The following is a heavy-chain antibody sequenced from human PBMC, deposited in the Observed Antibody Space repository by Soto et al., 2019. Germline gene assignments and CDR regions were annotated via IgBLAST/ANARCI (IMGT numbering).Heavy chain of an antibody. Sequence: QLQLQESGPGLVKPSETLSLTCTVSGGSISSSSYYWGWIRQPPGKGLEWIGSIYYSGSTYYNPSLKSRVTISVDTSKNQFSLKLSSVTAADTAAYYCARSWQWLGYNWFDPWGQGTLVTVSS. CDR2: IYYSGST. V-gene: IGHV4-39*01. D-gene: IGHD6-19*01. CDR3: ARSWQWLGYNWFDP. J-gene: IGHJ5*02. CDR1: GGSISSSSYY.